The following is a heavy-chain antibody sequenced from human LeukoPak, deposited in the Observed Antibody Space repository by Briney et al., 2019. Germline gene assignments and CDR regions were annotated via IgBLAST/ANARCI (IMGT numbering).Heavy chain of an antibody. CDR2: IKSKSDGETT. V-gene: IGHV3-15*01. CDR3: TTDRGSV. J-gene: IGHJ4*02. Sequence: PGGSLRLSCAASGFTFTNVWMSWVRQTAWKGLEWVGRIKSKSDGETTDYAAPAKGRFTISRDDAKTMVYLQMNSLKSEDTAVYYCTTDRGSVWGQGTLVTVSS. CDR1: GFTFTNVW.